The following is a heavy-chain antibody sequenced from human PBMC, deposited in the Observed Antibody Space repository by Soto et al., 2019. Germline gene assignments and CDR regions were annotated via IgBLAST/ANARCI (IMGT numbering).Heavy chain of an antibody. V-gene: IGHV4-30-2*01. J-gene: IGHJ4*02. CDR1: GGSISSGDYS. CDR3: ARGVVVTARGGSYFDY. D-gene: IGHD2-21*02. CDR2: IYQSGTT. Sequence: HLQLQESGSGLVKPSQTLSLTCAVFGGSISSGDYSLSWIRNPPGKDLEWIASIYQSGTTYYNPSLKSRVTLSVDRSKNQFSLKLSSVTAADTAVYYCARGVVVTARGGSYFDYWGQAALVTVSS.